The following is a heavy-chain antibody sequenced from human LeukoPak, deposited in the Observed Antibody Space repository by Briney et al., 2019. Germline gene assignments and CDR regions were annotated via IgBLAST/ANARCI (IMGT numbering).Heavy chain of an antibody. Sequence: PGRSLRLSCAASGFTFSSYAMSWVRQAPGKGLEWVSAISGSGGSTYYADSVKGRFTISRDNSKNTLYLQMNSLRAEDTAVYYCAKERYSSGYPQYYFDYWGQGTLVTVSS. J-gene: IGHJ4*02. D-gene: IGHD3-22*01. CDR3: AKERYSSGYPQYYFDY. CDR1: GFTFSSYA. V-gene: IGHV3-23*01. CDR2: ISGSGGST.